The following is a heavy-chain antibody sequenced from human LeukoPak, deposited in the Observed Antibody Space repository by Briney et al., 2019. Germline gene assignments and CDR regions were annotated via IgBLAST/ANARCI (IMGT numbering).Heavy chain of an antibody. V-gene: IGHV3-23*01. CDR2: ISSSGADT. CDR3: AKFRRVKTVVAVVFDY. J-gene: IGHJ4*02. CDR1: EFTFSIYG. Sequence: PGGSLTLSCVASEFTFSIYGMSWVRQAPEKGLEWVSVISSSGADTYYADSVKGRFTISRDNSKNTLYLQMNSLRAEDTAIYYCAKFRRVKTVVAVVFDYWGQGTLVTVSS. D-gene: IGHD3-22*01.